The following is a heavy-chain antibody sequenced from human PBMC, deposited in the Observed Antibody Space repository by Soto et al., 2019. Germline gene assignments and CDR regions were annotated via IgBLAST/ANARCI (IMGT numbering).Heavy chain of an antibody. CDR3: ARDRGYSYGWGSDYYYGMDV. D-gene: IGHD5-18*01. J-gene: IGHJ6*02. V-gene: IGHV1-18*01. CDR1: GYTFTSYG. CDR2: ISAYNGNT. Sequence: ASVKVSCKASGYTFTSYGISWVRQAPGQGLEWMGWISAYNGNTNYAQKLQGRVTMTTDTSTSTAYMELRSLRSDDTAVYYRARDRGYSYGWGSDYYYGMDVWGQGTTVTVSS.